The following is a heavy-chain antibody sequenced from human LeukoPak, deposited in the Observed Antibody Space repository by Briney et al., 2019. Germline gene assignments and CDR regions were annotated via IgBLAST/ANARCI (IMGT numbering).Heavy chain of an antibody. CDR1: GGSISSYY. D-gene: IGHD1-26*01. CDR2: IYTSGST. CDR3: ASGPSGSHWGAFDI. J-gene: IGHJ3*02. V-gene: IGHV4-4*07. Sequence: PSETLSLTCTVSGGSISSYYWSWIRQPAGKGLEWIGRIYTSGSTNYNPSLRSRVTMSVDTSKNQFSLKLSSVTAADTAVYYCASGPSGSHWGAFDIWGQGTMVTVSS.